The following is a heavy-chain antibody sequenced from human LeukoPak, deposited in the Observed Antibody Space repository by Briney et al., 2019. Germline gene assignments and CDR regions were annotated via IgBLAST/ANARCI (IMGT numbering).Heavy chain of an antibody. CDR1: GFTFSSYA. CDR2: ISSNGGST. CDR3: ARAVGIAAAGTNAFVI. D-gene: IGHD6-13*01. J-gene: IGHJ3*02. V-gene: IGHV3-64*01. Sequence: PGGSLRLSCAASGFTFSSYAMHWVRQAPGKGLEYVSAISSNGGSTYYANSVKGRFTISRDNSKNTLYLQMGSLRAEDMAVYYCARAVGIAAAGTNAFVIWGQGTMVTVSS.